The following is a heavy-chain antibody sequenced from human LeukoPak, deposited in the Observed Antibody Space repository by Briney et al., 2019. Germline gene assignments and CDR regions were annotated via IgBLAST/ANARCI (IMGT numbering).Heavy chain of an antibody. CDR1: GFTFSSYG. CDR3: AKDQSSWYSGLFDY. CDR2: ISYDGSNK. J-gene: IGHJ4*02. Sequence: GGSLRLSCAASGFTFSSYGMYWVRQAPGKGLEWVAVISYDGSNKYYADSVKGRFTISRDNSKNALYLQMNSLRAEDTAVYYCAKDQSSWYSGLFDYWGQGTLVTVSS. V-gene: IGHV3-30*18. D-gene: IGHD6-13*01.